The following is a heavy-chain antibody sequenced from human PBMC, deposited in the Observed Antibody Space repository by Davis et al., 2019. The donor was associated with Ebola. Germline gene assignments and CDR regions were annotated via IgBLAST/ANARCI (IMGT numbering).Heavy chain of an antibody. CDR3: AIGRPGYPYFFDN. V-gene: IGHV3-23*01. D-gene: IGHD3-9*01. CDR2: FSAHTGST. CDR1: GFTFNSFA. J-gene: IGHJ4*02. Sequence: PGGSLRLSCAVSGFTFNSFAMTWVRQAPGKGLEWVSSFSAHTGSTYYAESVNGRFTLSRNNTGKAFHLQLISLGGEDTATYYCAIGRPGYPYFFDNWGQGTLFTVSS.